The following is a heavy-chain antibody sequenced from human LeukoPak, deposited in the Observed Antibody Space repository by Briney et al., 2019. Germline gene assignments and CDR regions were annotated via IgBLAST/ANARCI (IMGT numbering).Heavy chain of an antibody. D-gene: IGHD4-23*01. V-gene: IGHV1-69*05. Sequence: SVKVSCKASGCTFSSYAISWVRQAPGQGLEWMGGIIPIFGTANYAQKFQGRVTITTDESTSTAYMELSSLRSEDTAVYYCARDHGGNSPYYYYYMDVWGKGTTVTVSS. CDR1: GCTFSSYA. CDR3: ARDHGGNSPYYYYYMDV. CDR2: IIPIFGTA. J-gene: IGHJ6*03.